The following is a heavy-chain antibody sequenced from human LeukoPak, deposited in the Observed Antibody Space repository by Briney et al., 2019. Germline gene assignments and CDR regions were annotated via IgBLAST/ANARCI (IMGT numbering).Heavy chain of an antibody. J-gene: IGHJ6*02. D-gene: IGHD6-13*01. V-gene: IGHV3-66*01. Sequence: GGSLRLSCAASGFTLSSNYMNWVRQVPGRGLECGSVSYSGGSTYYVDSVKGRFTISRDTSKNTLYLLMNSLRAEDTAVYFCARSKPPAVKDYYGLDVWGQGTMVTVSS. CDR2: SYSGGST. CDR3: ARSKPPAVKDYYGLDV. CDR1: GFTLSSNY.